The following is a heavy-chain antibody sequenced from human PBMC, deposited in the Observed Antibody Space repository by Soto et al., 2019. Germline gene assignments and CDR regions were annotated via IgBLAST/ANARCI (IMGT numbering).Heavy chain of an antibody. Sequence: PGGSLRLSCAVSGVTFRDYWMHWVRQVPGKGLLWVSRIGPDGTSTKYADSVKGRFTISRSNPENTLYLQMNSLRAEDTGVYYCVREVIAVLGSIRWFDPWGQGTPVPVYS. D-gene: IGHD6-19*01. CDR3: VREVIAVLGSIRWFDP. J-gene: IGHJ5*02. CDR2: IGPDGTST. CDR1: GVTFRDYW. V-gene: IGHV3-74*01.